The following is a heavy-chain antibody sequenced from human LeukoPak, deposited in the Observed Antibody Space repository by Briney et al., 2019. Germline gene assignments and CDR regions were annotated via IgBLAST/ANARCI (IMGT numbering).Heavy chain of an antibody. J-gene: IGHJ4*02. CDR2: IYYSGST. Sequence: PSETLSLTCTVSGGSISSYYWSWIRQPPGKGLEWIGYIYYSGSTNYNPSLKSRVTISVDTSKNQFSLKLSSVTAADTAVYYCAKVLFPYSSSWYPHYFDYWGQGTLVTVSS. CDR1: GGSISSYY. V-gene: IGHV4-59*08. D-gene: IGHD6-13*01. CDR3: AKVLFPYSSSWYPHYFDY.